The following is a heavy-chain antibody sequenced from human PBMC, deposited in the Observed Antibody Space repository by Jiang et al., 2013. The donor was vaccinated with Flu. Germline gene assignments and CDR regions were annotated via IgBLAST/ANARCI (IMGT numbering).Heavy chain of an antibody. CDR3: AREYSSGWNYYYYGMDV. CDR1: GYTFTSYA. Sequence: QSGSELKKPGASVKVSCKASGYTFTSYAMNWVRQAPGQGLEWMGWINTNTGNPTYAQGFTGRFVFSLDTSVSTAYLQISSLKAEDTAVYYCAREYSSGWNYYYYGMDVWGQGTTVTVSS. D-gene: IGHD6-19*01. J-gene: IGHJ6*02. V-gene: IGHV7-4-1*02. CDR2: INTNTGNP.